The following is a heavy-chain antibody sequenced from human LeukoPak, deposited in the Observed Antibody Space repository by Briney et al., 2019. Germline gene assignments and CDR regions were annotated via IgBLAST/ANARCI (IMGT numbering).Heavy chain of an antibody. CDR1: GFTVSSNY. J-gene: IGHJ6*02. Sequence: PGGSLRLSCAASGFTVSSNYMSWVRQAPGKGLEWVSVIYSGGSTYYADSVKGRFTISRDNSKNTLYLQMNSLRAEDTAVYYCARAAQTRYCSGGSCYSTRDRRTPYYYYYGMDVWGQGTTVTVSS. CDR3: ARAAQTRYCSGGSCYSTRDRRTPYYYYYGMDV. D-gene: IGHD2-15*01. V-gene: IGHV3-66*01. CDR2: IYSGGST.